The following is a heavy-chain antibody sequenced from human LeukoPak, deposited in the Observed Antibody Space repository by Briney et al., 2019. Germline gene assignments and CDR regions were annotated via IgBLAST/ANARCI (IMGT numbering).Heavy chain of an antibody. J-gene: IGHJ1*01. V-gene: IGHV1-2*02. CDR1: GYTFTGYY. CDR3: ARDLSFISAFNYDDRSGYYP. CDR2: INSHSGGT. D-gene: IGHD3-22*01. Sequence: GASVKVFCKASGYTFTGYYMHWVRQAPGQGLEWMGCINSHSGGTNYAQKLRGRVTMPRDTSLRQAYMELRRLRSDATAGYYCARDLSFISAFNYDDRSGYYPWGQDTLDSVSS.